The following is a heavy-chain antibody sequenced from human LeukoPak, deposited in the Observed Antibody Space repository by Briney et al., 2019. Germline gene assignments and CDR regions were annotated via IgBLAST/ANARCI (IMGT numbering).Heavy chain of an antibody. CDR1: GFTFSDYG. Sequence: GGSLRLSCAASGFTFSDYGMHWVRQAPGKGLEWVALIRYDGSNEYYADSVEGRFTISRDSSKSTLYLQMNSLRAEDTAVYYCAKELTVGTTSKNLDYWGQGTLVTVSS. CDR2: IRYDGSNE. J-gene: IGHJ4*02. V-gene: IGHV3-30*02. D-gene: IGHD1-26*01. CDR3: AKELTVGTTSKNLDY.